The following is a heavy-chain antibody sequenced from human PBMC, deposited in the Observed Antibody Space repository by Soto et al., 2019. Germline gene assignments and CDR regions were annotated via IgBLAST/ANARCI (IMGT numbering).Heavy chain of an antibody. Sequence: ASVKVSCKASGYTFTGHYIHWVRQAPEQGPEWMGEIGPASGATRYAQRFQGRVTMTRDMSITTVYMELNNLSPDDPAVYYCGRGRRGQIVVCYWGQGTPVTVS. CDR3: GRGRRGQIVVCY. D-gene: IGHD3-16*01. V-gene: IGHV1-2*02. CDR2: IGPASGAT. CDR1: GYTFTGHY. J-gene: IGHJ4*02.